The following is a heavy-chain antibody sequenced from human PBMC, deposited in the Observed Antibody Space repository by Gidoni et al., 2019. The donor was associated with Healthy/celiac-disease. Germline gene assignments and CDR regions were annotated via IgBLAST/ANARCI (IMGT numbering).Heavy chain of an antibody. D-gene: IGHD3-22*01. CDR3: AKDSPYYYDSSGYPYNWFDP. CDR1: GFTFSSYA. CDR2: ISGSGGST. V-gene: IGHV3-23*01. Sequence: EVQLLESGGGLVQPGGSLRLSCAASGFTFSSYAMSWVRQAPGKGLEWVSAISGSGGSTYYADSVKGRFTISRDNSKNTLYLQMNSLRAEDTAVYYCAKDSPYYYDSSGYPYNWFDPWGQGTLVTVSS. J-gene: IGHJ5*02.